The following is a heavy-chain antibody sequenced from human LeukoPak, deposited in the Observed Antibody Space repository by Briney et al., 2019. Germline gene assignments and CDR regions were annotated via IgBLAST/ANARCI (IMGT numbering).Heavy chain of an antibody. CDR3: ARDRNWNSGVRPLVHYYMDV. CDR2: ISYDGSNK. V-gene: IGHV3-30*04. J-gene: IGHJ6*03. D-gene: IGHD1-7*01. CDR1: GFTFSSYA. Sequence: GGSLRLSCAASGFTFSSYAMHWVRQAPGKGLEWVAVISYDGSNKYYADSVKGRFTISRDNSKNTLYLQMNSLRAEDTAVYYCARDRNWNSGVRPLVHYYMDVWGKGTTVTVSS.